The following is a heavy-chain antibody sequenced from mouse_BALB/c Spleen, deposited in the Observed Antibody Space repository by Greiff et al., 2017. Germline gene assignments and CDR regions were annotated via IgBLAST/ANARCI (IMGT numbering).Heavy chain of an antibody. J-gene: IGHJ4*01. Sequence: EVKLMESGGGLVKPGGSLKLSCAASGFTFSSYAMSWVRQSPEKRLEWVAEISSGGSYTYYPDTVTGRFTISRVNAKNTLYLEMSSLRSEDTAMYYCARGGLDYWGQGTSVTVSS. V-gene: IGHV5-9-4*01. CDR3: ARGGLDY. CDR1: GFTFSSYA. CDR2: ISSGGSYT.